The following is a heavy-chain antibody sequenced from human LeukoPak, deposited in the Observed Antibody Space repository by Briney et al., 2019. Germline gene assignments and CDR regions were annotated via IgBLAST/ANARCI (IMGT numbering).Heavy chain of an antibody. V-gene: IGHV3-23*01. Sequence: GESLRLSCAASGFTCRNYAMGWVRQAPGKGLEWVSNLGGGDESTYYADSVRGRFIISRDASKSTLYLQMNSLRAEDTAVYYCAKGCGRSCFSSFDYWGLGALVTVSS. CDR3: AKGCGRSCFSSFDY. CDR2: LGGGDEST. J-gene: IGHJ4*02. D-gene: IGHD2-21*02. CDR1: GFTCRNYA.